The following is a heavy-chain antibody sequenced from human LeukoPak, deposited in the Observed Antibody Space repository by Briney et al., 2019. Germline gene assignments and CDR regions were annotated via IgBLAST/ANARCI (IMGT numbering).Heavy chain of an antibody. J-gene: IGHJ3*02. CDR2: INSNGGST. CDR3: ARGPTMKADI. Sequence: GGSLRLSCAASGSTFRSYAMNWVRQAPGKGLEYVSAINSNGGSTYYAKSVKGRFTISRDNSKNTLYLQMGSLRAEDMAVYYCARGPTMKADIWGQGTMVTVSS. CDR1: GSTFRSYA. D-gene: IGHD3-22*01. V-gene: IGHV3-64*01.